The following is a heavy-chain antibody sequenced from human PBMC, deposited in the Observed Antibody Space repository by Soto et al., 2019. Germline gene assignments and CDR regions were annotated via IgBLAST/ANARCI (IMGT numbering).Heavy chain of an antibody. Sequence: ILSCAASGFTFSSYGMHWVRQAPGKGLEWVAVIWYDGSNKYYADSVKGRFTISRDNSKNTLYLQMNSLRAEDTAVYYCARDYSSSSFPYYYYGMDVWGQGTTVTVSS. CDR3: ARDYSSSSFPYYYYGMDV. V-gene: IGHV3-33*01. CDR2: IWYDGSNK. D-gene: IGHD6-6*01. CDR1: GFTFSSYG. J-gene: IGHJ6*02.